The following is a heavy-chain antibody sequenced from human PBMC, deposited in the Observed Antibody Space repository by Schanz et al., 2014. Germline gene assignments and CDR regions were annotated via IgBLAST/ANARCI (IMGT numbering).Heavy chain of an antibody. CDR2: IHHIGST. CDR1: GLTFTSAW. Sequence: VQLVESGGGLVKPGGSLRLSCATSGLTFTSAWMSWVRQAPGKGLEWVGGIHHIGSTYHNPSLRSRLTMSLDTSRNHFSLRLTSVSAADTAVYYCARARGYNYGLFDYWGLGTLVTVSS. CDR3: ARARGYNYGLFDY. V-gene: IGHV4-34*09. D-gene: IGHD5-18*01. J-gene: IGHJ4*01.